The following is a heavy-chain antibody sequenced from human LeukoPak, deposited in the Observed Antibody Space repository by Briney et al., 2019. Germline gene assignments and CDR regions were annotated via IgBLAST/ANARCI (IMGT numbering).Heavy chain of an antibody. V-gene: IGHV4-38-2*01. CDR2: ICHSGST. J-gene: IGHJ5*02. Sequence: SETLSLTCAVSGYSISSGYYWGWIRQPPGKGLEWIGSICHSGSTHYNPSLKSRVTISVDTSKNQFSLKLTSMTAADTAVYYCARGDLPAGWFDPWGQGTLVTVSS. CDR3: ARGDLPAGWFDP. CDR1: GYSISSGYY. D-gene: IGHD5/OR15-5a*01.